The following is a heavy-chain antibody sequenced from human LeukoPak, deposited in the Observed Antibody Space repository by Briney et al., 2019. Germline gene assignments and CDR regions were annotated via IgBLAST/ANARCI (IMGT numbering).Heavy chain of an antibody. V-gene: IGHV3-33*01. CDR2: ILYDGSNK. D-gene: IGHD4-23*01. Sequence: GGSLRLSCAASGFTFSSYGMHWVRQAPGKGLEWVAVILYDGSNKYYADSVKGRFTISRDNSKNTLYLQMNSLRAGDTGVYYFARDFYGGISHWGQGTLVTVSS. CDR3: ARDFYGGISH. CDR1: GFTFSSYG. J-gene: IGHJ4*02.